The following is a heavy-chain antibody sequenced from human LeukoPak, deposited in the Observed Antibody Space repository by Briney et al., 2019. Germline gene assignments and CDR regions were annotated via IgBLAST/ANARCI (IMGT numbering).Heavy chain of an antibody. CDR2: ISSSSSYI. V-gene: IGHV3-21*01. CDR3: ARASDYGDYIDY. D-gene: IGHD4-17*01. CDR1: GFTFSSYS. Sequence: GGSLRLSCAASGFTFSSYSMNWVRQAPGKGLEWVSSISSSSSYIYYADSVKGRFTISGDNAKNSLYLQMNSLRAEDTAVYYCARASDYGDYIDYWGQGTLVTVSS. J-gene: IGHJ4*02.